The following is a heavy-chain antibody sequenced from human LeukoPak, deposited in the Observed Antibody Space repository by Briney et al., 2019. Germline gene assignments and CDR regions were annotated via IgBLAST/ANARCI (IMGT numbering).Heavy chain of an antibody. CDR1: GFTFSNYW. J-gene: IGHJ4*02. V-gene: IGHV3-7*03. D-gene: IGHD5-24*01. CDR2: INLDGSQK. Sequence: GGSLRLSCAASGFTFSNYWMAWVRQAPGKGPEWVANINLDGSQKYYVDSVKGRFTISRDNSKNTLYLQMNSLRAEDTAVYYCARGAGYNYPYYFDYWGQGTLVTVSS. CDR3: ARGAGYNYPYYFDY.